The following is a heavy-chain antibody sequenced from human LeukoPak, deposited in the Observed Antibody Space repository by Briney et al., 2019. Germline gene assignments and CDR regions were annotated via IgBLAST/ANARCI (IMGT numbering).Heavy chain of an antibody. CDR1: GGSISSSNW. V-gene: IGHV4-4*02. D-gene: IGHD3-10*01. J-gene: IGHJ5*02. Sequence: PSGTLSLTCAVSGGSISSSNWWGWVRQPPGKGLEWIGEIYHSGRTYYNPSLKSRVTISVDTSKKQFSLKLSSVTATDTAVYYCARHMGFITMVRGVINNNWFDPWGQGTLVTVSS. CDR2: IYHSGRT. CDR3: ARHMGFITMVRGVINNNWFDP.